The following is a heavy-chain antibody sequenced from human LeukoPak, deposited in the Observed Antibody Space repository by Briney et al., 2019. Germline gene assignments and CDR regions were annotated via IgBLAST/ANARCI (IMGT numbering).Heavy chain of an antibody. CDR1: GGSISGYY. Sequence: SETLSLTCSVSGGSISGYYWGWIRQPPGKGLEWIGYIYYSGSTNYNPSLKSRVTISVDTSKNQFSLKLSSVTAAGTAVYCCARHPGPGSNAFDIWGQGTMVTVSS. CDR3: ARHPGPGSNAFDI. J-gene: IGHJ3*02. V-gene: IGHV4-59*01. CDR2: IYYSGST. D-gene: IGHD3-10*01.